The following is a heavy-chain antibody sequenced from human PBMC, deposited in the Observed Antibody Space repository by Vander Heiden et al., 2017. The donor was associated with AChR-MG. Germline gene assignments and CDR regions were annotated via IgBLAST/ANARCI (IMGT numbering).Heavy chain of an antibody. CDR1: GYTLTELS. J-gene: IGHJ6*02. D-gene: IGHD2-2*01. CDR3: ATENIVVVPAAIRGYYYYGMDV. CDR2: FDPEDGET. Sequence: QVQLVQSGAEVKTPGASVKVSCKVSGYTLTELSMHWVGQAPGKGLEWMGGFDPEDGETIYAQKCQGRVTMTEDTSTDTAYMELSSLRSEDTAVYYCATENIVVVPAAIRGYYYYGMDVWGQGTTVTVSS. V-gene: IGHV1-24*01.